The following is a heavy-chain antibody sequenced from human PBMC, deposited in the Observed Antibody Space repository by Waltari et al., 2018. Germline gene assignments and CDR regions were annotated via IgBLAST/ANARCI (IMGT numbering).Heavy chain of an antibody. Sequence: EVQLVESGGGSAQPGGSLRLPCAASGRTLSSYWLNWVRQAPGKGLEWVANIKQDGSEKNYVDSVEGRFSISRDNAQNSLYLQMNSLRAEDTAIYYCVTGLTTVTAKDYFDHWGQGALVTVSS. J-gene: IGHJ4*02. CDR3: VTGLTTVTAKDYFDH. D-gene: IGHD4-17*01. V-gene: IGHV3-7*01. CDR2: IKQDGSEK. CDR1: GRTLSSYW.